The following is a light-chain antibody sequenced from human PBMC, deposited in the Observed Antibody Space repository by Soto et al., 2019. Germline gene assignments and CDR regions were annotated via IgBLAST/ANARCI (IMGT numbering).Light chain of an antibody. CDR1: QSLLYSNGNTY. Sequence: DVVMTQSPLSLPVTPGEPASISCRSSQSLLYSNGNTYLDWYLQKPGQSPQLLIYLGSNRASGVPDRFSGSGSDTDFTLKISRVEAEDVGIYYCMQALQTPFTFGGGTKVEIK. CDR3: MQALQTPFT. J-gene: IGKJ4*01. V-gene: IGKV2-28*01. CDR2: LGS.